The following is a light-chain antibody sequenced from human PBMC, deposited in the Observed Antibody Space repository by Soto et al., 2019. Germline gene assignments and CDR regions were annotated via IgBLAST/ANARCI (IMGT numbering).Light chain of an antibody. CDR1: QSVSSTY. V-gene: IGKV3-20*01. J-gene: IGKJ5*01. Sequence: EIVLTQSPGTLSLSPGERATLSCRASQSVSSTYLAWYQQNPGQAPMLFIYSASSRATGIPDRFSGSGSGTDFTLTISRLEPEDFAVYYCQQYGDSPPRTFGQGTRLETK. CDR3: QQYGDSPPRT. CDR2: SAS.